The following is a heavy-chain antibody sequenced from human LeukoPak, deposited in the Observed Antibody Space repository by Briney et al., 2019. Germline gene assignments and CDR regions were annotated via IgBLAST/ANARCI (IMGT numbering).Heavy chain of an antibody. CDR3: ARGYCSSTSCTTFDY. CDR2: VYYGGST. V-gene: IGHV4-39*01. D-gene: IGHD2-2*01. J-gene: IGHJ4*02. CDR1: GGSIGSNSYS. Sequence: PSETLSLTCTVSGGSIGSNSYSWAWIRPPPGRGLEWIGRVYYGGSTYYNPSLKTRVTISLDTSKRQFSLNLRSVTAADTAVYDCARGYCSSTSCTTFDYWAKGTLVTVSS.